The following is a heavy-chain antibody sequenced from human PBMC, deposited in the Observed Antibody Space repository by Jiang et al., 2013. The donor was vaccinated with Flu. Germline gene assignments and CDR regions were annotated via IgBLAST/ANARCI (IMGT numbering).Heavy chain of an antibody. Sequence: LLKPSETLSLTCTVSGGSISSSSYYWGWIRQPPGKGLEWIGSIYYSGSTYYNPSLKSRVTISVDTSKNQFSLKLSSVTAADTAVYYCARHHVTIWRAIWAIGYSYDTGVFDYWGQGTLVTVSS. J-gene: IGHJ4*02. V-gene: IGHV4-39*01. D-gene: IGHD5-18*01. CDR2: IYYSGST. CDR3: ARHHVTIWRAIWAIGYSYDTGVFDY. CDR1: GGSISSSSYY.